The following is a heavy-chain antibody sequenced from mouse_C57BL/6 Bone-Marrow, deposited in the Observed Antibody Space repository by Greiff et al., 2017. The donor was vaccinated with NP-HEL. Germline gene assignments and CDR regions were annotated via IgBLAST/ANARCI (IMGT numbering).Heavy chain of an antibody. CDR3: ARSGYDYYAMDY. V-gene: IGHV1-64*01. Sequence: VQLQQSGAELVKPGASVKLSCKASGYTFTSYWMHWVKQRPGQGLEWIGMIHPNSGSTNYNEKFKSKATLTVDKSSSTAYMQLSSLTSEDSAVYYCARSGYDYYAMDYWGQGTSVTVSS. CDR1: GYTFTSYW. J-gene: IGHJ4*01. CDR2: IHPNSGST. D-gene: IGHD2-2*01.